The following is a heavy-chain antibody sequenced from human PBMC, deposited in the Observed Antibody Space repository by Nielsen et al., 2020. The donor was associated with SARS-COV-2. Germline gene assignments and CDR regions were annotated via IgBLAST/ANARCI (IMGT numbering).Heavy chain of an antibody. CDR1: GFTFSSYD. CDR2: IGTAGDT. D-gene: IGHD1-1*01. J-gene: IGHJ3*02. Sequence: GGSLRLSCAASGFTFSSYDMHWVRQATGKGLEWVSAIGTAGDTYYPGSVKGRFTISRENAKNSLYLQMNSLRAGDTAVYYCARVLEVGLERHNAFDIWGQGTTVTVSA. CDR3: ARVLEVGLERHNAFDI. V-gene: IGHV3-13*01.